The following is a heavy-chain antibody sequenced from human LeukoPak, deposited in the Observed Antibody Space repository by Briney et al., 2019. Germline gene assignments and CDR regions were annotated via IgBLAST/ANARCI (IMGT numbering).Heavy chain of an antibody. CDR2: ISGSGGST. Sequence: GGSLRLSCAASGFTFSSYAMSWVRQAPGKGLEWVSAISGSGGSTYYADSVKGRFTNSRDNSKNTLYLQMNSLRAEDTAVYYCAKAGRAAPGDNWFDPWGQGTLVTVSS. CDR1: GFTFSSYA. V-gene: IGHV3-23*01. J-gene: IGHJ5*02. D-gene: IGHD2-15*01. CDR3: AKAGRAAPGDNWFDP.